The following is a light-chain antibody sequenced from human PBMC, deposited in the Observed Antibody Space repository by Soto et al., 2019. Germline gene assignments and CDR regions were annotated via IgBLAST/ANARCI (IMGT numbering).Light chain of an antibody. Sequence: IVMTQSPATLSVSPGERATLSCRASQSVSSNLAWYQQKPGQAPRLLIYGASTRASGIPARFSGSGSGTEFTLTISSLQSEDFDVYYCQHYNNWLTFGGGNKVEIK. CDR3: QHYNNWLT. CDR1: QSVSSN. V-gene: IGKV3-15*01. CDR2: GAS. J-gene: IGKJ4*01.